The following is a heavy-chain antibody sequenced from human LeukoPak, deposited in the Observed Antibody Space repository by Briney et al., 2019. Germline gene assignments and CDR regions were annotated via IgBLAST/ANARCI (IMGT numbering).Heavy chain of an antibody. D-gene: IGHD3-16*01. Sequence: SQTLSLTCTVSGGSISSGSYYWSWLRQPAGKGLEWIGRIYTSGSTNYNPSLKSRVTISVDTSKNQFSLNLSSVTAADTAVYYCARESNLTLRPDYHFDYWGQGTLVTVSS. V-gene: IGHV4-61*02. CDR1: GGSISSGSYY. CDR2: IYTSGST. J-gene: IGHJ4*02. CDR3: ARESNLTLRPDYHFDY.